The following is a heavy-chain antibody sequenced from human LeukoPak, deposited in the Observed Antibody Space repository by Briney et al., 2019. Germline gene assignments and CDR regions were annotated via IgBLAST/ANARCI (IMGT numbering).Heavy chain of an antibody. CDR3: ARDHYYDSSGYLRAQYYGMDV. CDR2: IIPIFGTA. Sequence: SVKVSCKASGGTFSSYAISWVRQAPGQGLEWMGGIIPIFGTANYAQKFQGRVTITADESTSTAYMELSSLRSEDTAVYYCARDHYYDSSGYLRAQYYGMDVWGQGTTVTVSS. V-gene: IGHV1-69*13. D-gene: IGHD3-22*01. J-gene: IGHJ6*02. CDR1: GGTFSSYA.